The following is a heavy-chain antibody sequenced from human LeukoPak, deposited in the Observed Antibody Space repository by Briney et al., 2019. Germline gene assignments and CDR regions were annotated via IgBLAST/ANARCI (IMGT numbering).Heavy chain of an antibody. J-gene: IGHJ6*03. CDR3: ARAYCRGGGCYRAYYNYYMDV. Sequence: GGSLRLSCAASGFTFSSYWMHWVRQAPGKGLVWVSRINTDVSSTSYADSVKGRFTISRDNAKNTLYLQMNSLRAEDTAVFYWARAYCRGGGCYRAYYNYYMDVWGKGTTVTVS. D-gene: IGHD2-15*01. CDR2: INTDVSST. V-gene: IGHV3-74*01. CDR1: GFTFSSYW.